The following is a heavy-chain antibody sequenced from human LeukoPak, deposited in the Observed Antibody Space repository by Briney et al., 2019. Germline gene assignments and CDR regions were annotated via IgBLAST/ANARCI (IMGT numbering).Heavy chain of an antibody. J-gene: IGHJ5*02. Sequence: SETLSLTCIVSGGSISRRAYYWGWLRQPPGKGLEWIGSISDSGSTYYSPSLKSRVTISVDTSKNQFSLKLSSVTAADTAVYYCARVDGVMTTVTPWGQGTLVTVSS. CDR3: ARVDGVMTTVTP. CDR2: ISDSGST. CDR1: GGSISRRAYY. V-gene: IGHV4-39*07. D-gene: IGHD4-17*01.